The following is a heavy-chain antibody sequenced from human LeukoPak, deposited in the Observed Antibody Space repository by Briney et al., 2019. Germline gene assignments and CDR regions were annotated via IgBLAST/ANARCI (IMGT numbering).Heavy chain of an antibody. CDR1: GGSISSGGYY. Sequence: SETLSLTCTVSGGSISSGGYYWSWIRQHPGKGLEWIGCIYYSGSTYYNPSLKSRVTISVDTSKNQFSLKLSSVTAADTAVYYCARTRNYYAGFDPWGQGTLVTVSS. D-gene: IGHD3-10*01. J-gene: IGHJ5*02. V-gene: IGHV4-31*03. CDR3: ARTRNYYAGFDP. CDR2: IYYSGST.